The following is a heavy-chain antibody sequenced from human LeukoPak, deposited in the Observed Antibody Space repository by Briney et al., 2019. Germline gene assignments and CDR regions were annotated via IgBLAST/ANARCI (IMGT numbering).Heavy chain of an antibody. D-gene: IGHD4-17*01. CDR2: ISGSGGAT. CDR1: GFTFNDYA. CDR3: AKLKGVATMTD. Sequence: GGSLRLSCAASGFTFNDYAMTWVRQAPGKGLEWVSTISGSGGATYYADSVKGRFTISRDNPKNTLFLHTNSLRVEDTALYYCAKLKGVATMTDWGQGTLVTVSS. V-gene: IGHV3-23*01. J-gene: IGHJ4*02.